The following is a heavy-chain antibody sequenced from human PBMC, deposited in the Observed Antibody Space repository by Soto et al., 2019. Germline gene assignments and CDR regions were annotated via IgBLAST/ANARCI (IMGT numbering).Heavy chain of an antibody. D-gene: IGHD3-22*01. Sequence: VGSLRLSCAASGFTFSDSCMSWVRQARGKGLEWVSHISGSGSYIRYEDSVKGRFTISRDNAKNSLSLQLNSLRAGYTAVYYCARVSSPYDDGSGGCMDVWGQGTTVTVSS. V-gene: IGHV3-11*06. J-gene: IGHJ6*02. CDR1: GFTFSDSC. CDR2: ISGSGSYI. CDR3: ARVSSPYDDGSGGCMDV.